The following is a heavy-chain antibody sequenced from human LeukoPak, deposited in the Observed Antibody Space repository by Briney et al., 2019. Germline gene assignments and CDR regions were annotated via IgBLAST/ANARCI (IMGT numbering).Heavy chain of an antibody. D-gene: IGHD3-9*01. J-gene: IGHJ4*02. V-gene: IGHV3-23*01. Sequence: GASLRLYCATSGFTFSNYAMSWVRQAPGEGLVCLSAITGSGGNTYYADSVKGRFTISRDNTNNTVFLQMNSLRTEDTAVYYCAKWGDYDVLTGYYVSDYWGQGTLVTVSS. CDR2: ITGSGGNT. CDR1: GFTFSNYA. CDR3: AKWGDYDVLTGYYVSDY.